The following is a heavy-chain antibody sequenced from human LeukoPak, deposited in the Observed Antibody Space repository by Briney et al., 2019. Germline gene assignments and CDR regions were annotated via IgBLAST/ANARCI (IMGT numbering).Heavy chain of an antibody. CDR1: GGSFSGYY. Sequence: SETLSLTCAVYGGSFSGYYWSWIRQPPGKGLEWIGEINHSGSTNYNPSLKSRVTISVDTSKNQFSLKLGSVTAADTAVYYCARVRDRITIFGSKYYFDYWGQGTLVTVSS. D-gene: IGHD3-3*01. V-gene: IGHV4-34*01. CDR2: INHSGST. CDR3: ARVRDRITIFGSKYYFDY. J-gene: IGHJ4*02.